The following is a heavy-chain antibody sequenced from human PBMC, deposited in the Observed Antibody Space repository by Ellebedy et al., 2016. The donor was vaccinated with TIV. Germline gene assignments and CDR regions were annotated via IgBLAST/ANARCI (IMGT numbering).Heavy chain of an antibody. D-gene: IGHD3-10*01. J-gene: IGHJ4*02. CDR3: AKGGDGSGSSYRRHFDY. V-gene: IGHV3-23*01. CDR1: GFTFSTYA. Sequence: PGGSLRLSCTASGFTFSTYAMSWVRQAPGRGLEWVSVISGSGGSTFYADSVKGRFTISRDNSKNTLYLQMNSLRAEDTAVYYCAKGGDGSGSSYRRHFDYWGQGTLVTVSS. CDR2: ISGSGGST.